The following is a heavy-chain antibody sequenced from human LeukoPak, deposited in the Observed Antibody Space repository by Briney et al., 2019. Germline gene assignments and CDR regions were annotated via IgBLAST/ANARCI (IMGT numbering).Heavy chain of an antibody. CDR2: VYYTGTT. Sequence: SETLSLTCTVSGGSINSYYWTWIRQSPGEGLEWIGYVYYTGTTNYNPSLKTRVSISLDTSKNQFSLRLSSVTAADTAVYYCAGPFRSRFDYWGRGTLVTVSS. D-gene: IGHD1-26*01. CDR1: GGSINSYY. J-gene: IGHJ4*02. V-gene: IGHV4-59*01. CDR3: AGPFRSRFDY.